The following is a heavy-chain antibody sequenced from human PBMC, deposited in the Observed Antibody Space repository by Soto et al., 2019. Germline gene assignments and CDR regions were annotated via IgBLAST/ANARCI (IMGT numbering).Heavy chain of an antibody. CDR3: ANSYSSGRSYGMDV. CDR1: VYSFTSYW. Sequence: PGESRKISCKGSVYSFTSYWISWVRQMPGKGLEWMGRIDPSDSYTNYSPSFQGHVTISADKSISTAYLQWSSLKASDTAMYYCANSYSSGRSYGMDVWGQGTTVTVSS. CDR2: IDPSDSYT. J-gene: IGHJ6*02. V-gene: IGHV5-10-1*01. D-gene: IGHD6-19*01.